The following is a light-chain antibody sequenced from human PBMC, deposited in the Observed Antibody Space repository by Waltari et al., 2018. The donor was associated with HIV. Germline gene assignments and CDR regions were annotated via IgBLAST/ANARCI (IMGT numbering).Light chain of an antibody. V-gene: IGKV3-20*01. CDR3: QQYGSSPPIT. CDR1: QSISSSY. CDR2: GTS. Sequence: VLTQSPGTLSLSPGESATLSCRASQSISSSYLAWYQQKPGQAPRLLIYGTSSRATGIPDRFSGSGSGTDFTLTISRLEPEDFAVYYCQQYGSSPPITFGGGTKVEIK. J-gene: IGKJ4*01.